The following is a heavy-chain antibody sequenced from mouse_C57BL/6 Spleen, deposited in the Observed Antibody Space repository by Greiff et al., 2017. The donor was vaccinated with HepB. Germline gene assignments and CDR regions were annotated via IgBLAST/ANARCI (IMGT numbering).Heavy chain of an antibody. J-gene: IGHJ3*01. CDR2: ISSGSSTI. CDR1: GFTFSDYG. D-gene: IGHD2-5*01. Sequence: EVQLVESGGGLVKPGGSLKLSCAASGFTFSDYGMHWVRQAPEKGLEWVAYISSGSSTIYYADTVKGRFTISRDNAKNTLFLQMTSLRSEDTAMYYCARPLYYSNYEAWFAYWGQGTLVTVSA. V-gene: IGHV5-17*01. CDR3: ARPLYYSNYEAWFAY.